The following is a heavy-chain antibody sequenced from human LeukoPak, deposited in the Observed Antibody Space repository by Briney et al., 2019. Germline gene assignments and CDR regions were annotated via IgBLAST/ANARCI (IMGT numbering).Heavy chain of an antibody. V-gene: IGHV1-69*05. CDR3: ARKDSSGWSMTFDI. Sequence: SVKVSCKASGGTFSSYAIGWVRQAPGQGLEWMGGIIPIFGTANYAQKFQGRVTITTDESTSTAYMELSSLRSEDTAVYYCARKDSSGWSMTFDIWGQGTMVTVSS. D-gene: IGHD6-19*01. CDR2: IIPIFGTA. J-gene: IGHJ3*02. CDR1: GGTFSSYA.